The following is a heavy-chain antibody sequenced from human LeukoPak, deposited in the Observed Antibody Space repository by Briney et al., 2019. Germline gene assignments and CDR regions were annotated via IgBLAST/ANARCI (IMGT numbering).Heavy chain of an antibody. CDR1: GFTFSSYE. CDR3: ARTPTPYYDFWSGFGNYGMDV. V-gene: IGHV3-48*03. Sequence: PGGSLRLSCAASGFTFSSYEMNWVRQAPGKGLESVSYISSSGSTIYYADSVKGRFTISRDNAKNSLYLQMNSLRAEDTAVYYCARTPTPYYDFWSGFGNYGMDVWGQGTTVTVSS. J-gene: IGHJ6*02. D-gene: IGHD3-3*01. CDR2: ISSSGSTI.